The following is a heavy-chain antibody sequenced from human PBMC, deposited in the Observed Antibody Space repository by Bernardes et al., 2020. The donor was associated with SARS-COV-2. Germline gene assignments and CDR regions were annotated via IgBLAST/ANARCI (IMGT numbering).Heavy chain of an antibody. CDR3: ARDRDIVATITSPYGMDV. CDR1: GFTFSSYW. Sequence: GSLRLSCAASGFTFSSYWMHWVRQAPGKGLVWVSGIQSDGSITTYADSVKGRFTISRDNAKNTLYLQMNSLRAEDTAVYYCARDRDIVATITSPYGMDVWGQGTTVTVSS. J-gene: IGHJ6*02. D-gene: IGHD5-12*01. CDR2: IQSDGSIT. V-gene: IGHV3-74*01.